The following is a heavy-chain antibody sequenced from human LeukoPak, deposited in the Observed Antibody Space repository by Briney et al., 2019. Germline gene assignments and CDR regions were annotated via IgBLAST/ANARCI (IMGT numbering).Heavy chain of an antibody. J-gene: IGHJ4*02. Sequence: PGGSLRLSCAASGFTFSNYAMSWVRQAPGKGLEWVSTISGGAGYTHYADSVKGRFTISRDRSKNTLYLQMNSLRAEDTAVYYCAKGGLVLVWFGEDWGQGTLVTVSS. CDR3: AKGGLVLVWFGED. CDR2: ISGGAGYT. D-gene: IGHD3-10*01. CDR1: GFTFSNYA. V-gene: IGHV3-23*01.